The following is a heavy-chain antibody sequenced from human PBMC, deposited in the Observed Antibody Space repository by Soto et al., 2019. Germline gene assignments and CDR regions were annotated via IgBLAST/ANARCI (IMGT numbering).Heavy chain of an antibody. D-gene: IGHD3-22*01. CDR3: ARDRTSYYDSSTFDY. Sequence: QVQLVQSGAEVKKPGSSVKVSCKASGGTFSSSAISWVRQAPGQGLEWMGGIIPIFGTANYAQKFQGRVTITADESTSTAYMELSSLRCEATAVYYCARDRTSYYDSSTFDYWGKGTLVTVSS. CDR1: GGTFSSSA. J-gene: IGHJ4*02. V-gene: IGHV1-69*01. CDR2: IIPIFGTA.